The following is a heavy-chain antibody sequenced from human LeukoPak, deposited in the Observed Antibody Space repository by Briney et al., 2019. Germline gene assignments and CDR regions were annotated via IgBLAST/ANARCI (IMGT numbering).Heavy chain of an antibody. CDR3: ARGDCSVSGCHGGNWFDP. CDR1: GYTFTGYY. CDR2: INPNSGDT. Sequence: GASVKVSCKASGYTFTGYYIHWVRQAPGQRLEWMGWINPNSGDTNYAQSFQGRVTMTRDTSSSTAHMELSRLRSDDTAVYYCARGDCSVSGCHGGNWFDPWGQGTLVTVSS. D-gene: IGHD2-15*01. V-gene: IGHV1-2*02. J-gene: IGHJ5*02.